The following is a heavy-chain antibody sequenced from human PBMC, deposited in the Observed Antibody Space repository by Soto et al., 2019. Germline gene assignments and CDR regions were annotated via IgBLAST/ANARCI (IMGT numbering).Heavy chain of an antibody. V-gene: IGHV1-69*13. CDR3: ATGSFGDYATPFDC. Sequence: SAKLCSKAPGGTFTTYASSWLRPDPGQGLAWMGGIIPMFSSPTYAQNFRDRVTFTADESTSTVYMELSRLRSEDTAIYYCATGSFGDYATPFDCWGQGNLVTVSS. J-gene: IGHJ4*02. D-gene: IGHD4-17*01. CDR1: GGTFTTYA. CDR2: IIPMFSSP.